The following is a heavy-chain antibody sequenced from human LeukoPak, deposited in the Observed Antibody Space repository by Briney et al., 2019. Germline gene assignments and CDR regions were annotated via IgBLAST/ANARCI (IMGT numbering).Heavy chain of an antibody. V-gene: IGHV4-39*07. CDR2: IYYSGST. J-gene: IGHJ3*02. Sequence: PSETLPLTCTVSGGSISSSSYYWGWIRQPPGKGLEWIGSIYYSGSTYYNPSLKSRVTISVDTSKNQFSLKLSSVTAADTAVYYCARDATLWFGRLAFDIWGQGTMVTVSS. CDR1: GGSISSSSYY. D-gene: IGHD3-10*01. CDR3: ARDATLWFGRLAFDI.